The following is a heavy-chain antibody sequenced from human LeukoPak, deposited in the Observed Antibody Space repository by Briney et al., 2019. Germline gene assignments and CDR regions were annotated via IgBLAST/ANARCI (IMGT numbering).Heavy chain of an antibody. D-gene: IGHD5-24*01. CDR1: GFTFRIYG. CDR3: ARATRNGYDY. Sequence: GGSLRLSCVASGFTFRIYGMNWVRQAPGKGPEWVSYISHTSDSILYADSVKGRFTMSRDKAKKSLYLQMHSLRAEDSAVYYCARATRNGYDYWGQGTLVTVSS. V-gene: IGHV3-48*01. J-gene: IGHJ4*02. CDR2: ISHTSDSI.